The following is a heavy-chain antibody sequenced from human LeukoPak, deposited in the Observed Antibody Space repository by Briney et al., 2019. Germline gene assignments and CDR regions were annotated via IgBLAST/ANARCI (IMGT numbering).Heavy chain of an antibody. CDR1: GFTFSSYV. J-gene: IGHJ4*02. CDR3: AKAYYDSSGPPDY. Sequence: GGSLRLSCAASGFTFSSYVMHWVRQAPGKGLEWVAVISYDGSHEYYADSVKGRFTISRDNSKNTLYLQMNSLRAEDTAVYYCAKAYYDSSGPPDYWGQGTLVTVSS. CDR2: ISYDGSHE. D-gene: IGHD3-22*01. V-gene: IGHV3-30*18.